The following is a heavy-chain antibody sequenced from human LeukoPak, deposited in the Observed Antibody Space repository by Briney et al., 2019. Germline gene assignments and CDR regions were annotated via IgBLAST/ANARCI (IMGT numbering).Heavy chain of an antibody. J-gene: IGHJ5*02. CDR1: VFSLKTYGVT. CDR2: IYWNDDK. CDR3: VHFYCARGGCYSIDP. D-gene: IGHD2-15*01. V-gene: IGHV2-5*04. Sequence: SGPTLVSPTQTLTLTCTLSVFSLKTYGVTGGWIRRTPGQALERLGHIYWNDDKRYSPSLQSRLTITEDSTKNQVVLTMTNMDPVDTGPYHCVHFYCARGGCYSIDPWGQGIVVFVS.